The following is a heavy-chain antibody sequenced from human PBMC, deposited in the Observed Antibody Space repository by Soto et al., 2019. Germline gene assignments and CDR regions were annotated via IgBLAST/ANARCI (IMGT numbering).Heavy chain of an antibody. Sequence: EVQVVESGGGLIQPGGSLRLSCAVSGFTVTINYMSWVRQAPAKGLEWVSVIYSGGSTYYADSVKGRFTISRETSKNTLYLQMNSLRGKDTAVYYCHGYGDWGQGTLVTVSS. CDR3: HGYGD. J-gene: IGHJ4*02. D-gene: IGHD5-12*01. CDR1: GFTVTINY. CDR2: IYSGGST. V-gene: IGHV3-53*01.